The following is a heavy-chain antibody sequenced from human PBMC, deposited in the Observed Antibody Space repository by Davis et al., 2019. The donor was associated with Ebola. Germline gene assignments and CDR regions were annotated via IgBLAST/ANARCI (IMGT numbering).Heavy chain of an antibody. CDR2: IAYDGSVT. Sequence: GESLKISCADSGFDFNIYLMNWVRQVPGNGLEWVSVIAYDGSVTYYGDSVKGRFTTSRDNSRNTLYLQLNSLTEDDTAFYFCAKGGITMDRGASFWGRGTLVTVST. CDR1: GFDFNIYL. CDR3: AKGGITMDRGASF. V-gene: IGHV3-30*17. D-gene: IGHD3-10*01. J-gene: IGHJ1*01.